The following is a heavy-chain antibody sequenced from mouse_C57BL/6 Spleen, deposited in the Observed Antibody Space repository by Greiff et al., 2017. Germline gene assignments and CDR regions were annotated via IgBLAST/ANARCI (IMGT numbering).Heavy chain of an antibody. J-gene: IGHJ2*01. D-gene: IGHD4-1*01. V-gene: IGHV1-5*01. CDR3: TRSGDWDGLDY. Sequence: VQLQQSGTVLARPGASVKMSCKTSGYTFTSYWMHWVKQRPGQGLEWIGAIYPGNSDTSYNQKFKGKAKLTAVPAASTAYMELGSLTNEDSAGYYCTRSGDWDGLDYWGQGTTRTVSS. CDR1: GYTFTSYW. CDR2: IYPGNSDT.